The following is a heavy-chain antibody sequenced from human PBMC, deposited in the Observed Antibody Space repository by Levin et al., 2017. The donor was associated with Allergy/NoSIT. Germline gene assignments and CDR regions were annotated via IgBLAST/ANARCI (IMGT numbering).Heavy chain of an antibody. Sequence: GESLKISCAASGFTFSSYAMHWVRQAPGKGLEWVAVISYDGSNKYYADSVKGRFTISRDNSKNTLYLQMNSLRAEDTAVYYCARGALPLMIYPADPLSFCGDYWGQGTLVTVSS. CDR1: GFTFSSYA. CDR3: ARGALPLMIYPADPLSFCGDY. CDR2: ISYDGSNK. V-gene: IGHV3-30-3*01. J-gene: IGHJ4*02. D-gene: IGHD2-8*01.